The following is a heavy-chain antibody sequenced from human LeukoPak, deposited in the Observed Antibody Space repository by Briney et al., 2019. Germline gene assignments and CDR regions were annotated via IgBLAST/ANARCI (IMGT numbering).Heavy chain of an antibody. Sequence: GGSLRLSCAGSGFNFNNAWMSWVRQAPGKGLEWVGRIKRKTDGGTTDYAAPVKGRFTISRDDSKTLYLQMNSLKTEDTAVYYCTTDLPGGSSGTDYWGQGTLVTVSS. CDR1: GFNFNNAW. J-gene: IGHJ4*02. D-gene: IGHD6-25*01. CDR2: IKRKTDGGTT. V-gene: IGHV3-15*01. CDR3: TTDLPGGSSGTDY.